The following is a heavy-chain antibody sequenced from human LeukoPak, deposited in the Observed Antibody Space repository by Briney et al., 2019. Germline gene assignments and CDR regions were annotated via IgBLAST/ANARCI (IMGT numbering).Heavy chain of an antibody. D-gene: IGHD2-2*01. Sequence: SETLSLTCTVSGGSISSYYWSWNRQPPGKGLEWIGYIYYSGSTNYNPSLKSRVTISVDTSKNQFSLKLSSVTAADTAVYYCARDNCSSSSCYPARHFDYWGQGTLVTVSS. CDR3: ARDNCSSSSCYPARHFDY. CDR2: IYYSGST. J-gene: IGHJ4*02. V-gene: IGHV4-59*01. CDR1: GGSISSYY.